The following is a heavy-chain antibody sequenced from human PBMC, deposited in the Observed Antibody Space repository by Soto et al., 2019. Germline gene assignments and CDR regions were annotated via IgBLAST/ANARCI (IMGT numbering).Heavy chain of an antibody. Sequence: GGSLRLSCAASGFSFSTYWMHWVRQAPGKGLVWVSRISGDSSGTSYADSVKGRFTISRDNAKNTLYLQMNSLRAEDTAVYSCARGFGSGRADSWGQGTLVTVS. J-gene: IGHJ4*02. CDR1: GFSFSTYW. CDR3: ARGFGSGRADS. V-gene: IGHV3-74*01. D-gene: IGHD3-10*01. CDR2: ISGDSSGT.